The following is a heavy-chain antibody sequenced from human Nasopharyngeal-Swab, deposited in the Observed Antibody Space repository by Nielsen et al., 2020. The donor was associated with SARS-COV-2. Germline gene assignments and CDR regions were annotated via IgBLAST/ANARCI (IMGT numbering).Heavy chain of an antibody. CDR3: ARGYSSSWQGYYFDY. V-gene: IGHV1-8*03. J-gene: IGHJ4*02. Sequence: WVRQAPGQGLEWMGWMNPNSGNTGYAQKFQGRVTITADESTSTAYMELSSLRSEDTAVYYCARGYSSSWQGYYFDYWGQGTLVTVSS. CDR2: MNPNSGNT. D-gene: IGHD6-13*01.